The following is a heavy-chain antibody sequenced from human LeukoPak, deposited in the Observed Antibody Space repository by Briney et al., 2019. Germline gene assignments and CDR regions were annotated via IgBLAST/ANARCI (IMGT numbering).Heavy chain of an antibody. CDR2: ISHSGST. CDR3: ARGQKYRSGYTVTELGSGYFDY. J-gene: IGHJ4*02. CDR1: GYSISSGYY. D-gene: IGHD5-18*01. V-gene: IGHV4-38-2*02. Sequence: PSETLSLTCSVAGYSISSGYYWGWLRQPPGKWLEWIGSISHSGSTYYNPSLKSRVTISVDTSKNQFSLRLSSVTAADTAVYYCARGQKYRSGYTVTELGSGYFDYWGQGPLVTVSS.